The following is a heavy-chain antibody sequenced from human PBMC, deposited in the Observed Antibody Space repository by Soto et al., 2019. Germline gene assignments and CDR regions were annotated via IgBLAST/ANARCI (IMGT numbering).Heavy chain of an antibody. CDR2: IYYSGST. CDR1: DGSISRGDYY. V-gene: IGHV4-30-4*01. D-gene: IGHD4-4*01. Sequence: SPEALSLSYTGSDGSISRGDYYWRWIRQPPGKGLEWIGYIYYSGSTYYNPSLKSRVTISVDTSKNQFSLKLSSVTAADTAVYYCARALYSSFPRYYYYGMDVWGQGTTVT. CDR3: ARALYSSFPRYYYYGMDV. J-gene: IGHJ6*02.